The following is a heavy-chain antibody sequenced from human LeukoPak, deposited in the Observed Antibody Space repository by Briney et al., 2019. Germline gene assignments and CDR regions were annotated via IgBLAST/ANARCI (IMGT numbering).Heavy chain of an antibody. V-gene: IGHV3-23*01. D-gene: IGHD4-17*01. CDR3: AHPSTPDYGGLDY. Sequence: GGSLRLSCVASGFTFRLYVMTWVRQAPGKGLEWVSALTGSGGSIYYADSVRGRFTISRDNSKNTLYLQMNSLRAEDTAVYYCAHPSTPDYGGLDYWGQGTLVTVSS. J-gene: IGHJ4*02. CDR2: LTGSGGSI. CDR1: GFTFRLYV.